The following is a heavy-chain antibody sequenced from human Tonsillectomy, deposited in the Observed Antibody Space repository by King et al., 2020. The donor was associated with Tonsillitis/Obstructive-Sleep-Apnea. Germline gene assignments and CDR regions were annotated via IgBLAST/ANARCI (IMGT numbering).Heavy chain of an antibody. Sequence: VQLVESGGGLVKPGGSLRLSCAASGFTLSNAWMSWVRQAPWKGLAWVGRIKSTTDGGTTDYAAPVKGRFTISRDDSKNTLYLQMNSLKTEDTAVYYCTTDSLEWLRFDYWGQGTLVTVSS. CDR2: IKSTTDGGTT. D-gene: IGHD3-3*01. J-gene: IGHJ4*02. CDR3: TTDSLEWLRFDY. V-gene: IGHV3-15*01. CDR1: GFTLSNAW.